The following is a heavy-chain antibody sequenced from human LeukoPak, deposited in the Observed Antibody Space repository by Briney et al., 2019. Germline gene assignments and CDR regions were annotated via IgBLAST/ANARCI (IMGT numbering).Heavy chain of an antibody. CDR3: ARLLGTVTTFDY. J-gene: IGHJ4*02. Sequence: PGGSPRVSCAASGFRFSGCSLSWVRQAPGKGLEWVATINEVGSKTYYDDSVKGRFTISRDNAKNSLYLEMSSLRAEDTAVYYCARLLGTVTTFDYWGQGTLVTVSS. CDR2: INEVGSKT. D-gene: IGHD1-26*01. CDR1: GFRFSGCS. V-gene: IGHV3-7*01.